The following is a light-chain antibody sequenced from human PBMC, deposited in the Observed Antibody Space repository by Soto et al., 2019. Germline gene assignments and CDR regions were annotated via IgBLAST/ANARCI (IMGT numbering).Light chain of an antibody. CDR2: DNN. J-gene: IGLJ2*01. V-gene: IGLV1-51*01. CDR1: SSNIGNNY. Sequence: QSVLTQPPSVSAAPGQKVTISCSGSSSNIGNNYVSWYQQFPGTAPKLLIYDNNKRPSGIPDRFSGSKSGTSATLGITGLQTGDEADYYCGTWDTGLIPGVGVFGGGTKLTVL. CDR3: GTWDTGLIPGVGV.